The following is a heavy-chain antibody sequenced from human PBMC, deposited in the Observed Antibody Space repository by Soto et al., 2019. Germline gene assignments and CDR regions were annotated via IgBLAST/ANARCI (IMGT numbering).Heavy chain of an antibody. CDR1: GYTFTSYA. CDR2: INAGNGNT. Sequence: ASVKVSCKASGYTFTSYAMHWVRQAPGQRLEWMGWINAGNGNTKYSQKFQGRVTITRDTSASTAYMELSSLRSEDTAVYYCAREVIAAARKYYGMDVWGQGTTVTVSS. V-gene: IGHV1-3*01. D-gene: IGHD6-13*01. J-gene: IGHJ6*02. CDR3: AREVIAAARKYYGMDV.